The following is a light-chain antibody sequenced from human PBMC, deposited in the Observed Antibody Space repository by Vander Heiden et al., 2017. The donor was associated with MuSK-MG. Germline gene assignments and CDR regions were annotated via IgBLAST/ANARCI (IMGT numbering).Light chain of an antibody. CDR3: QVGDNGGDLLV. CDR1: NIGGYS. CDR2: DDS. J-gene: IGLJ2*01. Sequence: SYVLTQPPSVAVAPGQTARITCEGNNIGGYSVQWYQQKPGQAPVVVLHDDSDRHAGIPDRFSGSNSGNTATLTISRVAAGDEADYYCQVGDNGGDLLVFGGGTKLTVL. V-gene: IGLV3-21*02.